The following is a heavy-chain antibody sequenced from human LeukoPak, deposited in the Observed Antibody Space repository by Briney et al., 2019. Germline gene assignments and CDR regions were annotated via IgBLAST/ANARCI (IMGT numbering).Heavy chain of an antibody. J-gene: IGHJ4*02. V-gene: IGHV3-21*04. D-gene: IGHD5-24*01. CDR2: ISSSSSYI. CDR1: GFAFSSYS. Sequence: NTGGSPRLSCAASGFAFSSYSMNWVRQAPGKGLEWVSSISSSSSYIYYADAVKGRFTISRDNSKNTLYLQMNSLRAEDTAVYYCAKDTILHLGALSVQLHRWGQGTLVSVSS. CDR3: AKDTILHLGALSVQLHR.